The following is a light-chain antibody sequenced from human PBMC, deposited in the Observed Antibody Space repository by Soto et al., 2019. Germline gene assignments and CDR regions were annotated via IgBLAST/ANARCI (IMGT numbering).Light chain of an antibody. J-gene: IGLJ2*01. CDR3: RSYPSSSTLGVL. Sequence: QSALTQPASVSGSPGQSITISCTGTSSDVGGYNYVSWYQQHPGKAPKLMIYDVSNRPSGVSNRFSGSKSGNTASLTISGLQAEEGSDYYCRSYPSSSTLGVLFRGGTQLTVL. CDR2: DVS. V-gene: IGLV2-14*01. CDR1: SSDVGGYNY.